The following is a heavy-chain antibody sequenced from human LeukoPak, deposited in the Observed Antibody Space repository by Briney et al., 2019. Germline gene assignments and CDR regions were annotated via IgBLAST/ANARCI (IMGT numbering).Heavy chain of an antibody. V-gene: IGHV1-69*13. D-gene: IGHD5-18*01. CDR3: ARDRGYSYAKTSSEYYYMDV. Sequence: ASVKVSCKASRGTFSSYAISWVRQAPGQGLEWMGGIIPIFGTASYAQKFQGRVTITADESTSTAYMELSSLRSEDTAVYYCARDRGYSYAKTSSEYYYMDVWGKGTTVTISS. CDR1: RGTFSSYA. J-gene: IGHJ6*03. CDR2: IIPIFGTA.